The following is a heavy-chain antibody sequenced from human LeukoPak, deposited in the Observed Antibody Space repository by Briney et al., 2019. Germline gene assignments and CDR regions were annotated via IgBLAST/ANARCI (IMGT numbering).Heavy chain of an antibody. J-gene: IGHJ3*02. Sequence: GGSRRLSCAASGFTFSTYAMTWVRQAPGKGLEWVSLISAGGGNTYHAGSVKGRFTVSRDNSKNTLYLEMNSLRAEDSAVYYCAKFMNSGTYASLWNAVDIWGQGTMVTVSS. D-gene: IGHD3-10*01. CDR1: GFTFSTYA. CDR3: AKFMNSGTYASLWNAVDI. CDR2: ISAGGGNT. V-gene: IGHV3-23*01.